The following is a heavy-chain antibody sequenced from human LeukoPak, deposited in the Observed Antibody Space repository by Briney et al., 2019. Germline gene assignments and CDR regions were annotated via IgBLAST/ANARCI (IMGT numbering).Heavy chain of an antibody. Sequence: WVGWIVVHNGHTNYAQKFQERVTITRDMSTNTDYMELSSLRSEDTAVYYCVADHPNYDYWGQGTLITVSP. J-gene: IGHJ4*02. D-gene: IGHD5-24*01. CDR3: VADHPNYDY. V-gene: IGHV1-58*01. CDR2: IVVHNGHT.